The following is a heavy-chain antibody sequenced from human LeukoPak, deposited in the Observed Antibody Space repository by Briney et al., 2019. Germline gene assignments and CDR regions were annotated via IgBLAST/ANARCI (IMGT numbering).Heavy chain of an antibody. CDR1: GFTFSIYW. V-gene: IGHV3-74*01. CDR3: AREYYYDSSGYYAD. Sequence: GGSLRLSCAASGFTFSIYWMQWVRQAPGKGLVWVSRINSDGSSTSYADSVKGRFTISRDNAKNTLYLQMNSLRAEDTAVYYCAREYYYDSSGYYADWGQGTLVTVSS. J-gene: IGHJ4*02. CDR2: INSDGSST. D-gene: IGHD3-22*01.